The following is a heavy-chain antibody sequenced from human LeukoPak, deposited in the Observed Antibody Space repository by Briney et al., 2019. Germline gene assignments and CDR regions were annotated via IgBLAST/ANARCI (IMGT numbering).Heavy chain of an antibody. Sequence: GGSLRLSCAASGFTFSSYAMSWVRQAPGKGLEWVSAISGSGGSTYYADSVKGRFTISRDNSKNTLYLQMNSLRAEDTAVYYCARDAGYCSGGSCYSMGPLDYWGQGTLVTVSS. CDR1: GFTFSSYA. V-gene: IGHV3-23*01. CDR2: ISGSGGST. D-gene: IGHD2-15*01. J-gene: IGHJ4*02. CDR3: ARDAGYCSGGSCYSMGPLDY.